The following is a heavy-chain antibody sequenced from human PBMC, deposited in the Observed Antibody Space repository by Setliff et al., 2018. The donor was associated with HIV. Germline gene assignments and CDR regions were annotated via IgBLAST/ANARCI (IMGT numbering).Heavy chain of an antibody. CDR1: GGSISSSSYY. D-gene: IGHD2-2*01. Sequence: SETLSLTCTVSGGSISSSSYYWGWIRQPPGKGPEWIGSIHESGSTHYNPSLKSRVTISVDTSKNQFSLKLSSVTAADTAVYYCGNQAVVPADMDYYYYIDVWGKGTTVTVSS. J-gene: IGHJ6*03. CDR3: GNQAVVPADMDYYYYIDV. CDR2: IHESGST. V-gene: IGHV4-39*01.